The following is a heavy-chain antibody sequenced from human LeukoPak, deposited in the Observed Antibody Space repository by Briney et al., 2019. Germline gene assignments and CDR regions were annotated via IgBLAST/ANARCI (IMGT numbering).Heavy chain of an antibody. CDR1: GFTFSSYG. CDR2: IWYDGSNK. Sequence: GGSLGLSCAASGFTFSSYGMHWVRQAPGKGLEWVAVIWYDGSNKYYADSVKGRFTISRDNSKNTLYLQMNSLRAEDTAVYYCARDSTTMVRGVIDYWGQGTLVTVSS. CDR3: ARDSTTMVRGVIDY. D-gene: IGHD3-10*01. V-gene: IGHV3-33*01. J-gene: IGHJ4*02.